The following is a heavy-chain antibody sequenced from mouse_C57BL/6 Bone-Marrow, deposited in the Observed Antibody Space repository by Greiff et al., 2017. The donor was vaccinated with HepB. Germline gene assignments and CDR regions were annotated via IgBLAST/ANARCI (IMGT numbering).Heavy chain of an antibody. Sequence: DVHLVESGGGLVKPGGSLKLSCAASGFTFSSYAMSWVRQTPEKRLEWVATISVGGSYTYYPDNVKGRFSISRDNAKNNLYLQMSHLKSEDTAMYYCARDLGYYAMDYWGQGTSVTVSS. V-gene: IGHV5-4*01. CDR2: ISVGGSYT. CDR1: GFTFSSYA. D-gene: IGHD4-1*01. J-gene: IGHJ4*01. CDR3: ARDLGYYAMDY.